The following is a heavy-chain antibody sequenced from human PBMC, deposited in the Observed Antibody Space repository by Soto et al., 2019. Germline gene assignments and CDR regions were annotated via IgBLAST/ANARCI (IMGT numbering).Heavy chain of an antibody. V-gene: IGHV3-64D*06. CDR3: VKVGYSLYNWFDP. CDR1: GFTFSSYA. Sequence: QSGGSLRLSCSASGFTFSSYAMHWIRQAPGKGLEYVSAISSNGGSTYYADSVKGRFTISRDNSKNTLYLQMSSLRAEDTAVYYCVKVGYSLYNWFDPWGQGTLVTVSS. J-gene: IGHJ5*02. CDR2: ISSNGGST. D-gene: IGHD5-18*01.